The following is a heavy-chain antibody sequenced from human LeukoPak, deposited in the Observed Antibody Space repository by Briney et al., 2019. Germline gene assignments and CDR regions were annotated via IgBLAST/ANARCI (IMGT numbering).Heavy chain of an antibody. J-gene: IGHJ4*02. CDR1: RYTFSSYA. Sequence: PGGSVRLSCAASRYTFSSYAMSWVRQAPGKGRVGVSAISGSGGSTYYADSVKGRFIISRDNSKDTMYLQMNSLRAKDTPVYYCASCSSDIVVVPCAIQDYLRQGTMVTVCS. CDR3: ASCSSDIVVVPCAIQDY. CDR2: ISGSGGST. V-gene: IGHV3-23*01. D-gene: IGHD2-2*02.